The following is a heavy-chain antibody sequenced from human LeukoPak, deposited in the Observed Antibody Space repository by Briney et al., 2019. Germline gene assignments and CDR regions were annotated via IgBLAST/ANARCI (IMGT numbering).Heavy chain of an antibody. D-gene: IGHD3-3*01. V-gene: IGHV3-48*01. Sequence: GGSLRLSCAASGFTFSSYSMNWVRQAPGKGLEWVSHISSSSSTICYADSVKGRFTISRDNAKNSLYLQMNSLRAEDTAVYYCARGERRLRFLEWLLLRAFDIWGQGTMVTVSS. CDR1: GFTFSSYS. CDR2: ISSSSSTI. J-gene: IGHJ3*02. CDR3: ARGERRLRFLEWLLLRAFDI.